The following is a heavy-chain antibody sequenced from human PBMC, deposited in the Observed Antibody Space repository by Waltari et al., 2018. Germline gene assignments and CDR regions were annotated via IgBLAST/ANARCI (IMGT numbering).Heavy chain of an antibody. CDR2: INPKSGGT. Sequence: QEQLVQSGSEMKKPGASVKVSCKASGYSLTDHYIHWVRQAPGKGLEWMGRINPKSGGTNFAEEFQGRVTFTTDASINTAFMELSSLRSDDTAVFYCARNSGGHSQTSIWYFDLWGRGTLVTVSS. J-gene: IGHJ2*01. CDR1: GYSLTDHY. V-gene: IGHV1-2*06. CDR3: ARNSGGHSQTSIWYFDL. D-gene: IGHD2-21*02.